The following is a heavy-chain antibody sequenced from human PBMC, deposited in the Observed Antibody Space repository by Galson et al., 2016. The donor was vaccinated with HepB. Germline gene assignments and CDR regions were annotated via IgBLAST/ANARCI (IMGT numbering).Heavy chain of an antibody. J-gene: IGHJ5*02. D-gene: IGHD2-21*02. CDR3: ARDRAYCGGDCYSWIPAINWFDP. CDR2: INPSGGST. Sequence: SVKVSCKASGYNFTSYYIHWVRQAPGQGLEWMGIINPSGGSTRSAQKFQGRVTMTRDTSTSTVYMDLSSLRSEDTAVYYCARDRAYCGGDCYSWIPAINWFDPWGQGTLVTVSS. CDR1: GYNFTSYY. V-gene: IGHV1-46*01.